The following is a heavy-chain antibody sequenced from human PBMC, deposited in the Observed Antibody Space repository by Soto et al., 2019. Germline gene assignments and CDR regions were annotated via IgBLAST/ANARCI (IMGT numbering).Heavy chain of an antibody. Sequence: PGESLKISCKGSGNIFANSWIGWVRQMSGKGLEWMGIIYPGDSDTRYSPSFQGQVTISADKSIITAYLQWSSLKASDTAIYYCARRRNDFNDAIDIWGQGTMVTVSS. CDR3: ARRRNDFNDAIDI. V-gene: IGHV5-51*03. CDR2: IYPGDSDT. D-gene: IGHD2-21*02. J-gene: IGHJ3*02. CDR1: GNIFANSW.